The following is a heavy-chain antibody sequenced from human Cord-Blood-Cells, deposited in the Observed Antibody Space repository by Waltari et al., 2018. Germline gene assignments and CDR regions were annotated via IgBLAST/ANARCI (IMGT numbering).Heavy chain of an antibody. Sequence: QVQLVESGGGVVQPGRSLRLSCAASGFTFSSYAMHWVRQAPGKGLEGVAVISYDGSNKYYADSVKGRFTISRDNSKNTLYLQMNSLRAEDTAVYYCARERREWELLHFLDYWGQGTLVTVSS. CDR1: GFTFSSYA. CDR2: ISYDGSNK. J-gene: IGHJ4*02. D-gene: IGHD1-26*01. CDR3: ARERREWELLHFLDY. V-gene: IGHV3-30-3*01.